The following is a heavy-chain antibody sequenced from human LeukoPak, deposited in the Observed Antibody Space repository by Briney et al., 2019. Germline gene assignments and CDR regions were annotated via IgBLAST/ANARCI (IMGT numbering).Heavy chain of an antibody. CDR1: GFIFSNYA. CDR2: ISYDGNTK. D-gene: IGHD2-15*01. J-gene: IGHJ4*02. Sequence: GGSLRLSCAASGFIFSNYAMHWVRQTPGKGLEWVALISYDGNTKYYAGSVKGQFTISRDNSKDTLYLQMNSLRAEDTAVYYCARYAWSLGPAPGTPLFDYWGQGTLVTVSS. CDR3: ARYAWSLGPAPGTPLFDY. V-gene: IGHV3-30-3*01.